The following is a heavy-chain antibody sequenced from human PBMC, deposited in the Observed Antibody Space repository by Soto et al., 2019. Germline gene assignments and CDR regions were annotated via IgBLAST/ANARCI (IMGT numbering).Heavy chain of an antibody. CDR3: AKADSSTPLYYFDY. J-gene: IGHJ4*02. CDR2: ISGSGSST. CDR1: GFTFSTYA. D-gene: IGHD6-19*01. Sequence: EVQLLESGGGLEQPGGSLRLSCAASGFTFSTYAMSWVRQAPGKGLEWVSGISGSGSSTCYADSVKGRFTISRDNSKNTLYLQMNSLRAEDTAVYYCAKADSSTPLYYFDYWGQGTLVTVSS. V-gene: IGHV3-23*01.